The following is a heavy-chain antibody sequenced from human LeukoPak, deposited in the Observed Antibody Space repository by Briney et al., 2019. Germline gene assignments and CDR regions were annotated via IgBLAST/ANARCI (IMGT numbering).Heavy chain of an antibody. Sequence: SGGSLRLSCAASGFTFSNAWMGWVRQAPGKGLEWVANIKQDGSEKFYVDSVKGRFTISRDNAKSSLYLQMNSLRAEDTAVYFCARESVYGSRSYYSYWGQGTLVTVSS. CDR1: GFTFSNAW. CDR3: ARESVYGSRSYYSY. V-gene: IGHV3-7*04. J-gene: IGHJ4*02. CDR2: IKQDGSEK. D-gene: IGHD3-10*01.